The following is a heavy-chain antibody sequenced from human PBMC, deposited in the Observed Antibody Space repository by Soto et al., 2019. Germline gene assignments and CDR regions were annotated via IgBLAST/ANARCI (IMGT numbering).Heavy chain of an antibody. CDR3: AKGNRGIAAAGDYYGMDV. CDR1: GFTFSSYA. J-gene: IGHJ6*02. Sequence: GSLRLSCAASGFTFSSYAMSWVRQAPGKGLEWVSAISGSGGSTHYADSVKGRFTISRDNSKNTLYLQMNSLRAEDTAVYYCAKGNRGIAAAGDYYGMDVWGQGTTVTVSS. D-gene: IGHD6-13*01. CDR2: ISGSGGST. V-gene: IGHV3-23*01.